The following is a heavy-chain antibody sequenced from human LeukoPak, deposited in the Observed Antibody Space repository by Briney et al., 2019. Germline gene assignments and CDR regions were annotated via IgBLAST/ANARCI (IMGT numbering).Heavy chain of an antibody. V-gene: IGHV4-59*02. D-gene: IGHD7-27*01. Sequence: SGTLSLTCTISGGSVSDYYWSWIRQSPGKGLEWIGYIYHTGSTSYSPSLKSRVTISADTSQNQFSLKLSSMTAADTAVYYCASRKLGNDYWGQGTLVTVSS. CDR3: ASRKLGNDY. CDR1: GGSVSDYY. J-gene: IGHJ4*02. CDR2: IYHTGST.